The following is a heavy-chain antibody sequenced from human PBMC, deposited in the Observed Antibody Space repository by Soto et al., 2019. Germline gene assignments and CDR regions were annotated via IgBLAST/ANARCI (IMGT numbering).Heavy chain of an antibody. CDR2: ISYDGSNK. V-gene: IGHV3-30*18. Sequence: GSLRPSCSTLGLTFSIYGINLVPQASGKGPEWVALISYDGSNKYYADSVKGRFTISRDNSKNTLYLQMNSLRAEDTAMYYCAKDAPYYYDSSGYYGPFDYWGQGTLVTVSS. CDR3: AKDAPYYYDSSGYYGPFDY. D-gene: IGHD3-22*01. J-gene: IGHJ4*02. CDR1: GLTFSIYG.